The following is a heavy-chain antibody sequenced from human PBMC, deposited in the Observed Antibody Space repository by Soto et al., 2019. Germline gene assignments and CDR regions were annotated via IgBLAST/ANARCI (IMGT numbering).Heavy chain of an antibody. CDR3: AKAAIGEGANNCCYMDV. CDR2: ISWNSGSI. Sequence: EVQLVESGGDLVQPGRSLRLSCAASGFKFYDYAMHWVRQAPGKGLEWGSGISWNSGSIGYADSVKGRFTISRDKAKNSLYLQMNSLRSEDAALYYGAKAAIGEGANNCCYMDVWGRGTTVTVSS. D-gene: IGHD3-10*01. V-gene: IGHV3-9*01. J-gene: IGHJ6*03. CDR1: GFKFYDYA.